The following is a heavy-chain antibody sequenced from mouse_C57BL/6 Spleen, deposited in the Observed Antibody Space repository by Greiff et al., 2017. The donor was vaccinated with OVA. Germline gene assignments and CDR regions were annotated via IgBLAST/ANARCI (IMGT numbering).Heavy chain of an antibody. CDR1: GYTFTDYV. V-gene: IGHV1-77*01. Sequence: VHLVESGPELVKPGASVKMSCKASGYTFTDYVISWVKQRTGQGLEWIGEIYPGSGSTYYNEKFKGKATLTADKSSNTAYMQLSSLTSEDSAVYFCARRGYDGAYWGQGTLVTVSA. J-gene: IGHJ3*01. CDR2: IYPGSGST. D-gene: IGHD2-14*01. CDR3: ARRGYDGAY.